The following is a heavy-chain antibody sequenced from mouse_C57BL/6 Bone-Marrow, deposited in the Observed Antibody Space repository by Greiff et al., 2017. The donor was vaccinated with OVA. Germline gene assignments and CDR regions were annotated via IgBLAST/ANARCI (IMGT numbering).Heavy chain of an antibody. Sequence: VQLQQSGAELVRPGASVKLSCTASGFNIKDDYMHWVKERPEQGLEWIGWIDPENGDTEYASKFQGKATITADTSSKTVYLHLSSLTSEDTAVYYCTTCRYWGQGTALTVSS. CDR1: GFNIKDDY. V-gene: IGHV14-4*01. CDR3: TTCRY. J-gene: IGHJ2*01. CDR2: IDPENGDT.